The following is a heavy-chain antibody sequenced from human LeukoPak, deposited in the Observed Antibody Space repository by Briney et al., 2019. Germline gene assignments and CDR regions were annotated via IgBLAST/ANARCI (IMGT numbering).Heavy chain of an antibody. CDR1: GGSISSSSYY. CDR2: IYYSGST. D-gene: IGHD3-3*01. J-gene: IGHJ5*02. CDR3: ARHDFWSGYSLNRFDP. Sequence: SETLSLTCTVSGGSISSSSYYWGWIRQPPGKGLEWIGSIYYSGSTYYNPSLKSRVTISVDTSKNQFSLKLSSVTAADTAVYYCARHDFWSGYSLNRFDPWGQGTLVTVSS. V-gene: IGHV4-39*01.